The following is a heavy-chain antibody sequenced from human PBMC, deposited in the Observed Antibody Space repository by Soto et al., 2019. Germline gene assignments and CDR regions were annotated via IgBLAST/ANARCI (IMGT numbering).Heavy chain of an antibody. CDR3: ARVGGIFGVAKVTGYYYYMDV. CDR2: ISSSSSYI. D-gene: IGHD3-3*01. CDR1: GFTFSSYS. J-gene: IGHJ6*03. Sequence: GGSLRLSCAASGFTFSSYSMNWVRQAPGKGLEWVSSISSSSSYIYYADSVKGRFTISRDNAKNSLYLQMNSLRAEDTAVYYCARVGGIFGVAKVTGYYYYMDVWGKGTTVPVSS. V-gene: IGHV3-21*01.